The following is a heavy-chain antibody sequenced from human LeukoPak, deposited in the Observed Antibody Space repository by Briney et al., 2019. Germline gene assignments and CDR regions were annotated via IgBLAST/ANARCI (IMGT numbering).Heavy chain of an antibody. J-gene: IGHJ6*02. Sequence: GGSLRLSCAASGFTFSSYWMSRVRQAPGKGLEWVANIKQDGSEKYYVDSVKGRFTISRDNAKNSLYLQMNSLRAEDTAVYYCASASSAVWYYYGMDVWGQGTTVTASS. CDR2: IKQDGSEK. V-gene: IGHV3-7*01. CDR3: ASASSAVWYYYGMDV. CDR1: GFTFSSYW. D-gene: IGHD3-22*01.